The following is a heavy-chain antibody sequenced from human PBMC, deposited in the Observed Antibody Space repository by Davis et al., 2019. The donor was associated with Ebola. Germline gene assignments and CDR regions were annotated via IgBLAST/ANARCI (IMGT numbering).Heavy chain of an antibody. CDR1: GGTFSSYA. V-gene: IGHV3-23*01. Sequence: SCKASGGTFSSYAMSWVRQAPGKGLEWVSAISGSGGSTYYADSVKGRFTISRDNSKNTLYLQMNSLRAEDTAVYYCAKCITNFGVVIMFDYWGQGTLVTVSS. J-gene: IGHJ4*02. CDR2: ISGSGGST. D-gene: IGHD3-3*01. CDR3: AKCITNFGVVIMFDY.